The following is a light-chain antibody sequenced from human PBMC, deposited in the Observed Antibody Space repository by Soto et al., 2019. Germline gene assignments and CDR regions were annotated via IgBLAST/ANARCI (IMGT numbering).Light chain of an antibody. J-gene: IGLJ1*01. Sequence: QSVLTQPASVSVSPGQAITISCTGTSSDVGGYNYVSWYQQHPGKAPKLMIYDVSNRPSGVSNRFSGSKSGNTASLTISGLQAEDEAAYYCSSYTSSSTYVFGTGTKVPVL. V-gene: IGLV2-14*01. CDR1: SSDVGGYNY. CDR3: SSYTSSSTYV. CDR2: DVS.